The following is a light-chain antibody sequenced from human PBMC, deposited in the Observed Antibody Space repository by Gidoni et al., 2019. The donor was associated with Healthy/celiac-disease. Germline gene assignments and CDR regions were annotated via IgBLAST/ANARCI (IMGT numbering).Light chain of an antibody. J-gene: IGKJ1*01. CDR1: QSISSY. CDR2: AAS. V-gene: IGKV1-39*01. CDR3: QQSYSTPGT. Sequence: DIQMTQSPSSLSASVGDRVTITCRSRQSISSYLNWYQQKPGKAPKLLIYAASSLQSGVPSRFSGSGSGTDFTLTISSLQPEDFATYYCQQSYSTPGTFXXXTKVEIK.